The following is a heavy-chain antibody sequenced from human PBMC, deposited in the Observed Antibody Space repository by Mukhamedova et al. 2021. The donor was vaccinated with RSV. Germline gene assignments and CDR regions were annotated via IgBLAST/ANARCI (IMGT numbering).Heavy chain of an antibody. Sequence: GWISAYNGNTNYAQKLQGRVTMTTDTSTSTAYMELRSLRSDDAAVYYCARGPFGTNAHFDNWGQGTLVTVSS. J-gene: IGHJ4*02. D-gene: IGHD2-8*01. CDR3: ARGPFGTNAHFDN. CDR2: ISAYNGNT. V-gene: IGHV1-18*01.